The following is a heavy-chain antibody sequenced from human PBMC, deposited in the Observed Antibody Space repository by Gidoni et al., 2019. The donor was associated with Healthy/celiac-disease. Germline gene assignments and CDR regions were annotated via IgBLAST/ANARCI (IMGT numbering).Heavy chain of an antibody. CDR2: ITPILGIA. CDR1: GGTFSSYA. V-gene: IGHV1-69*04. D-gene: IGHD3-22*01. J-gene: IGHJ3*02. Sequence: QVQLVQSGAEVKKPGSSVKVSCKASGGTFSSYAISWVRQAPGQGLEWMGRITPILGIANYAQKFQGRVTITADKSTSTAYMELSSLRSEDTAVYFCATRITRRVVVTGDAFDIWGQGTMVTVSS. CDR3: ATRITRRVVVTGDAFDI.